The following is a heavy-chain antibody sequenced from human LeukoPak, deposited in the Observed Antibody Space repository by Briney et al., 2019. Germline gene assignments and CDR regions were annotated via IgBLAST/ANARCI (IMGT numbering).Heavy chain of an antibody. V-gene: IGHV3-30-3*01. CDR2: ISYDGSNK. CDR3: ARAGRRDGYNGLFDY. D-gene: IGHD5-24*01. Sequence: GGSLRLSCAASGFTFSSYAMHWVRQAPGKGLEWVAVISYDGSNKYYADSVKGRFTISRDNSKNTLYLQVNSLRAEDTAVYYCARAGRRDGYNGLFDYWGQGTLVTVSS. J-gene: IGHJ4*02. CDR1: GFTFSSYA.